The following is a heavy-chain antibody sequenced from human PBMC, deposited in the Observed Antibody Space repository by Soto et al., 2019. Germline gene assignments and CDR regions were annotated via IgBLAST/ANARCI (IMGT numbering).Heavy chain of an antibody. CDR2: INHSGST. CDR1: GGSFSRYY. V-gene: IGHV4-34*01. CDR3: ARGYGGNCFDY. D-gene: IGHD4-17*01. J-gene: IGHJ4*02. Sequence: PSETLSLTCAVYGGSFSRYYWSWIRQPPGKGLEWIGEINHSGSTNYNPSLKSRVTLSVDTSKNQFSLKLSSVTAADTAVYYCARGYGGNCFDYWGQGTLVTVSS.